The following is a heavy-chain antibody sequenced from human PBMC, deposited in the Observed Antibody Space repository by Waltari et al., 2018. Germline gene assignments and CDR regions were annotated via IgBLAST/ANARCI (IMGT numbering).Heavy chain of an antibody. D-gene: IGHD4-17*01. CDR1: GGSFRSDNYY. V-gene: IGHV4-39*01. CDR2: GYYSGST. CDR3: ARHCVPYGGAFDI. J-gene: IGHJ3*02. Sequence: QLQLQESGPGLVRPSETLSLTCTVSGGSFRSDNYYWGWIRQPPGKGLEWIGSGYYSGSTYYNKSLKSRVSISADTSRNQFSLELSSVTAADTSLYFCARHCVPYGGAFDIWGQGTMVTVSS.